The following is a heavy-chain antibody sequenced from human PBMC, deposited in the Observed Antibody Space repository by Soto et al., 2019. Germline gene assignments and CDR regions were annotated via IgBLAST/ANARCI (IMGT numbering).Heavy chain of an antibody. CDR2: ISGSGGST. D-gene: IGHD6-13*01. V-gene: IGHV3-23*01. Sequence: LSLTCAASGFTFSSYAMSWVRQAPGKGLEWVSAISGSGGSTYYADAVKGRFTISRDNSKNTLYLQMNSLRAEDTAVYYCARGRRAAAGRDAFDIWGQGTMVTVSS. J-gene: IGHJ3*02. CDR3: ARGRRAAAGRDAFDI. CDR1: GFTFSSYA.